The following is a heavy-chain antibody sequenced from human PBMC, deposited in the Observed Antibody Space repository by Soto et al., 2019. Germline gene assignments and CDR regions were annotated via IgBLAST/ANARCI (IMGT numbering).Heavy chain of an antibody. CDR2: ISGSGGST. Sequence: GGSLRLSCAASGFTFSSYAMSWVRQAPGKGLEWVSAISGSGGSTYYADSVKGRFTISRDNSKNTLYLRMNSLRAEDTAVYYCAKDPIVVVIAPNFDYWGQGTLVTVSS. J-gene: IGHJ4*02. D-gene: IGHD2-21*01. CDR3: AKDPIVVVIAPNFDY. CDR1: GFTFSSYA. V-gene: IGHV3-23*01.